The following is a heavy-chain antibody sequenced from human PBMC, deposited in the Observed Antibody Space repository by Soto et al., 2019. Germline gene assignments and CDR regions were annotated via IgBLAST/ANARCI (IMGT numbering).Heavy chain of an antibody. D-gene: IGHD3-22*01. CDR3: ASQDSSGFQWYFAL. J-gene: IGHJ2*01. V-gene: IGHV1-69*12. Sequence: QVQLVQSGAEVKKPGSSVKVSCKASGGTFSSYAISWVRQAPGQGLEWMGGIIPIFGTANYAQKLQGRVTVTADESTSTAYMELSSLRSEDTDVYYCASQDSSGFQWYFALWGRGTLVTVSS. CDR2: IIPIFGTA. CDR1: GGTFSSYA.